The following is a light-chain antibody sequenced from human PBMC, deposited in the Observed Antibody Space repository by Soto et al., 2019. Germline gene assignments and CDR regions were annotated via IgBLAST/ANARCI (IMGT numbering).Light chain of an antibody. V-gene: IGLV2-23*01. Sequence: QSVLRQPASVSGSPGQSITISCTGTSSDVGNYNLVSWYQQHPGKAPKLMIYEGTKRPSGVSNRFSGSKAGNTASLTISGLQAEDEADYYCCSYAGTSTYVFGTGTKVTVL. CDR1: SSDVGNYNL. J-gene: IGLJ1*01. CDR2: EGT. CDR3: CSYAGTSTYV.